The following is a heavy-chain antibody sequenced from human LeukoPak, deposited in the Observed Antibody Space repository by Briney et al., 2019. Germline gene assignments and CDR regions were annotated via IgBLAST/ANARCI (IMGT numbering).Heavy chain of an antibody. CDR1: GFTFSSYS. D-gene: IGHD4-17*01. CDR2: ISSSSSTI. CDR3: AKRPSDYGDYVTYFDY. Sequence: GGSLRLSCAASGFTFSSYSMNWVRQAPGKGLEWVSYISSSSSTIYYADSVKGRFTISRDNAKNSLYLQMNSLRDEDTAVYYCAKRPSDYGDYVTYFDYWGQGTLVTVSS. V-gene: IGHV3-48*02. J-gene: IGHJ4*02.